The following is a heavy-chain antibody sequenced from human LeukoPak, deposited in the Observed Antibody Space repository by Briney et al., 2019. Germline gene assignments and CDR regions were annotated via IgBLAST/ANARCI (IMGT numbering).Heavy chain of an antibody. CDR1: GGSISSISYY. Sequence: SETLSLTCTVSGGSISSISYYWGWIRQPPGKGLEWVGHMYYRGNTFYNPSLKSRVTISVDTSKNQFSLKLSSVTAADTAVYYCASRYCSGGSCYSADAFDIWGQGTMVTVSS. CDR2: MYYRGNT. D-gene: IGHD2-15*01. V-gene: IGHV4-39*07. J-gene: IGHJ3*02. CDR3: ASRYCSGGSCYSADAFDI.